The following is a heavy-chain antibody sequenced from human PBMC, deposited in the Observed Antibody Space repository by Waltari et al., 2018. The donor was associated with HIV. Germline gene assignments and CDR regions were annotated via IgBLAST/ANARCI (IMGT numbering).Heavy chain of an antibody. D-gene: IGHD7-27*01. CDR1: GFPCSNYT. J-gene: IGHJ4*02. V-gene: IGHV3-48*01. Sequence: EVQLVESGGGLVQPGGSLRLSCAASGFPCSNYTMNWVRQEPGKGLEWVSYISRSSSSIFYADSVKGRFTISRDNAKNSLYLQMNSLRVEDTAVYYCARDINGGWGYWGQGTLVTVAS. CDR2: ISRSSSSI. CDR3: ARDINGGWGY.